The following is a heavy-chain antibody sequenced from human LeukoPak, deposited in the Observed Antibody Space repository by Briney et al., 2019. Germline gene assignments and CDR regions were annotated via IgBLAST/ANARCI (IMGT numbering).Heavy chain of an antibody. CDR1: GFTFSSYS. CDR2: ISSSSSYI. CDR3: ARAAMVRGVIWPFDY. J-gene: IGHJ4*02. V-gene: IGHV3-21*04. D-gene: IGHD3-10*01. Sequence: GGSLRLSCAASGFTFSSYSMNWVRQAPGKGLEWVSSISSSSSYIYYADSVKGRFTISRDNAKNSLYLQMNSLRAEDTAVYYCARAAMVRGVIWPFDYWGQGTLVTVSS.